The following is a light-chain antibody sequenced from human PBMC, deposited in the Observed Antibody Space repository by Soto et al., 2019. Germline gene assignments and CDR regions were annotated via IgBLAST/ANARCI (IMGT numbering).Light chain of an antibody. Sequence: DIQMTQSPSTLSGSVGDRDTITCRASQTISSWLAWYQQKPGKAPKLLIYKASTLKSGVPSRFSGSGSGTEFTLTISSLQPDDFATYSCQHYNSYSEAFGQGTKVELK. CDR3: QHYNSYSEA. CDR2: KAS. CDR1: QTISSW. J-gene: IGKJ1*01. V-gene: IGKV1-5*03.